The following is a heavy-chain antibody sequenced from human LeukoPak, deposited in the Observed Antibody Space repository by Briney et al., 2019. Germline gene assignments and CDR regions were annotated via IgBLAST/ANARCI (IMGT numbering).Heavy chain of an antibody. CDR1: GYTFTGYY. Sequence: GASVKVSCKASGYTFTGYYMHWVRQAPGQGLEWMGWINPNSGGTNYAQKFQGRVTMTRDTSISTAYMELSRLRSDDTAVYYCARTHYYDSSGLPNYWGQGTLVTVSS. V-gene: IGHV1-2*02. CDR2: INPNSGGT. CDR3: ARTHYYDSSGLPNY. D-gene: IGHD3-22*01. J-gene: IGHJ4*02.